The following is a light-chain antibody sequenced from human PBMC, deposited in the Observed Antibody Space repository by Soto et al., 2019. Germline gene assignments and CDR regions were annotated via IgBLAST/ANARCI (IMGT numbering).Light chain of an antibody. V-gene: IGKV1-39*01. Sequence: DIQMTQSPSSLSASVGDRVTITCRASQNIGNYLHWYQQQPGQAPTLLIYSASTLQTGVPSRFSGSGSGTDFTLTISSLQPEDFSTFYCQHSYNSPTWTFGQGTKVEIK. CDR2: SAS. J-gene: IGKJ1*01. CDR1: QNIGNY. CDR3: QHSYNSPTWT.